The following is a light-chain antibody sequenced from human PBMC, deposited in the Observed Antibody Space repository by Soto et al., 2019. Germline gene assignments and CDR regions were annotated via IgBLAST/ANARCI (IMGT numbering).Light chain of an antibody. V-gene: IGKV3-15*01. CDR3: QHYNNWPRT. CDR2: GAS. Sequence: EIVMTQSPATLSVSPGERATLSCRASQSVSSNLAWYQQKPGQAPRLLIYGASTRATGIPARFSGSGSVTEFTLTISSLQSEDFAEYYCQHYNNWPRTFGQGTKVEIE. J-gene: IGKJ1*01. CDR1: QSVSSN.